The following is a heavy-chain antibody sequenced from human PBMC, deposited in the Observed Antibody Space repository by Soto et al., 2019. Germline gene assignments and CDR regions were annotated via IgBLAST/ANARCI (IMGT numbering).Heavy chain of an antibody. CDR3: ARLPGGYCSGGSCLSMDV. CDR1: GYSFTSYW. V-gene: IGHV5-10-1*01. J-gene: IGHJ6*02. Sequence: DSLKISCKGSGYSFTSYWISWVRQMPGKGLEWMGRIDPSDSYTNYSPSFQGHVTISADKSISTAYLQWSSLKASDTAMYYCARLPGGYCSGGSCLSMDVWGQGTTVTVSS. D-gene: IGHD2-15*01. CDR2: IDPSDSYT.